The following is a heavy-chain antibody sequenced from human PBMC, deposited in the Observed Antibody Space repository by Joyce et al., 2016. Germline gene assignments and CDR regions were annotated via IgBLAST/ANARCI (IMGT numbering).Heavy chain of an antibody. D-gene: IGHD6-25*01. J-gene: IGHJ4*02. CDR3: AKILTATYSSGWFLDY. Sequence: LLLTCSASGLPRSNYGVHLVRQAPGKGLEWVAVISYDGIYKYYADSVKGRFTIARDNSKNTVFLEMNSLRTEDTAVYYCAKILTATYSSGWFLDYWGQGTLVTVSS. V-gene: IGHV3-30*18. CDR2: ISYDGIYK. CDR1: GLPRSNYG.